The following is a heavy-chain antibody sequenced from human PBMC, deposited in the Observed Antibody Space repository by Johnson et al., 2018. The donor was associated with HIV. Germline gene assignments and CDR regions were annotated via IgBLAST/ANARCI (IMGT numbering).Heavy chain of an antibody. J-gene: IGHJ3*02. V-gene: IGHV3-30-3*02. CDR3: AKSGFSGSYQGAYDI. CDR2: ISYDGSNK. Sequence: QVQLVESGGGVVQPGTSLRLSCGASGFTFNSYAIHWVRQAPGKGLEWVGVISYDGSNKYYADSVKGRFTISRDNSKNTLYLQMNSLRAEDTAVYYCAKSGFSGSYQGAYDIWGQGTMVTVSS. D-gene: IGHD1-26*01. CDR1: GFTFNSYA.